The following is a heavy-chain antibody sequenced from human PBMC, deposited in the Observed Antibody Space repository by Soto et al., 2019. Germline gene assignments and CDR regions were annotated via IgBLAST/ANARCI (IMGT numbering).Heavy chain of an antibody. CDR1: GGTFSSYA. Sequence: SVKVSCKASGGTFSSYAISWVRQAPGQGLEWMGGIIPIFGTANYAQKFQGRVTITADESTSTAYMELSSLRSEDTAVYYCARWGYDYVWGSAQMDVWGQGTTVTVS. J-gene: IGHJ6*02. CDR2: IIPIFGTA. V-gene: IGHV1-69*13. D-gene: IGHD3-16*01. CDR3: ARWGYDYVWGSAQMDV.